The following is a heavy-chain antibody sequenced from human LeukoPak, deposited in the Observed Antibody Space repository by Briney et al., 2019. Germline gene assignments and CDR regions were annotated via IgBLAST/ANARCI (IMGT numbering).Heavy chain of an antibody. V-gene: IGHV3-23*01. CDR2: ISVSGDSR. CDR1: GFNFVGYA. D-gene: IGHD3-10*01. CDR3: AIVPLLLWFREGRDY. Sequence: PGGSLRLSCAASGFNFVGYALTWVRQAPGKGLEWVSAISVSGDSRYYADSVKGRFTISRDNSKNTVYLQMNSPRAEDTAVFYCAIVPLLLWFREGRDYWGQGTLVTVSS. J-gene: IGHJ4*02.